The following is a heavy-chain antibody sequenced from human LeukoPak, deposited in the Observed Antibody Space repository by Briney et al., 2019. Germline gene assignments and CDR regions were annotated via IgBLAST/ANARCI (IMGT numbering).Heavy chain of an antibody. D-gene: IGHD3-22*01. CDR3: AKDRGYYVDTGTINF. J-gene: IGHJ4*02. Sequence: GGSLRLSCAASGFTFSSYAMHWVRQAPGMGLEWVSGVGGGGQRTHYADSVKGRFTISRDNSKNTLYLQMNSLRAEDTAIYYCAKDRGYYVDTGTINFWGQGTLVTVSS. V-gene: IGHV3-23*01. CDR2: VGGGGQRT. CDR1: GFTFSSYA.